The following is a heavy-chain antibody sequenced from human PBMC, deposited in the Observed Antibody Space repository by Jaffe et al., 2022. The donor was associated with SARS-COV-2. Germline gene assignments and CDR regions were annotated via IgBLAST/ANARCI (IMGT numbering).Heavy chain of an antibody. J-gene: IGHJ6*03. V-gene: IGHV3-23*04. CDR1: GFTFSSYA. CDR3: AKGPQYQLLGDYYYYYYYMDV. D-gene: IGHD2-2*01. Sequence: EVQLVESGGGLVQPGGSLRLSCAASGFTFSSYAMSWVRQAPGKGLEWVSAISGSGGSTYYADSVKGRFTISRDNSKNTLYLQMNSLRAEDTAVYYCAKGPQYQLLGDYYYYYYYMDVWGKGTTVTVSS. CDR2: ISGSGGST.